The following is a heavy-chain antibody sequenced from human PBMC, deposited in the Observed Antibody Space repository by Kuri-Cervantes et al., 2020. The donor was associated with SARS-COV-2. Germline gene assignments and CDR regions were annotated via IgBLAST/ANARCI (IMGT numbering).Heavy chain of an antibody. Sequence: GESLKISCAASGFTFSSYGMHWVRQAPGKGLEWVAVISHDGKNKKCIASGKGRFTISRDNSQNTLYLHMKSLRSEDTAMYYCAKDRVGVQDFWGQGTLVTV. V-gene: IGHV3-30*18. D-gene: IGHD2-21*01. CDR3: AKDRVGVQDF. J-gene: IGHJ4*02. CDR1: GFTFSSYG. CDR2: ISHDGKNK.